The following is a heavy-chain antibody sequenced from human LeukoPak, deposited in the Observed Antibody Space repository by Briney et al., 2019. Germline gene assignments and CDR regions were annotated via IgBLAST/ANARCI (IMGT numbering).Heavy chain of an antibody. Sequence: RPSETLSLTCTVSGGSISSSSYYWGWIRQPPGKGLEWIGSIYYSGSTYYNPSLKSRVTISVDTSKNQFSLKLSSVTAADTAVYYCARECYDYVWGSYRYTCADYWGQGTLVTVSS. CDR2: IYYSGST. J-gene: IGHJ4*02. D-gene: IGHD3-16*02. CDR3: ARECYDYVWGSYRYTCADY. CDR1: GGSISSSSYY. V-gene: IGHV4-39*07.